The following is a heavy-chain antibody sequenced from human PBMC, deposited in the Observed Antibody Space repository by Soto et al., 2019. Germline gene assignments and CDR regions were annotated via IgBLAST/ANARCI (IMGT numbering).Heavy chain of an antibody. CDR1: GFIFDDYG. CDR2: INWNGGST. V-gene: IGHV3-20*01. D-gene: IGHD3-16*02. Sequence: GGSLRLSCAASGFIFDDYGMSWVRQAPGKGLEWVSGINWNGGSTGYADSVKGRFTISRDNAKNSLYLQMNSLRVEDTALYHCARDGAYDNIWGRYRPIDYWGQGTLVTVSS. J-gene: IGHJ4*02. CDR3: ARDGAYDNIWGRYRPIDY.